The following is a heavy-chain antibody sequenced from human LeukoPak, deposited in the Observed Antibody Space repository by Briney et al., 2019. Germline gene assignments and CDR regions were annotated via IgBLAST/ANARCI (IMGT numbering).Heavy chain of an antibody. Sequence: PGGSLRLSCAASGFTVSSKYMSWVRQAPGKGLEWVSAISGSGGSTYYADSVKGRFTISRDNSKNTLYLQMNSLRAEDTAVYYCAKGFEYYDFWSGYFWWGQGTLVTVSS. D-gene: IGHD3-3*01. V-gene: IGHV3-23*01. CDR1: GFTVSSKY. J-gene: IGHJ4*02. CDR2: ISGSGGST. CDR3: AKGFEYYDFWSGYFW.